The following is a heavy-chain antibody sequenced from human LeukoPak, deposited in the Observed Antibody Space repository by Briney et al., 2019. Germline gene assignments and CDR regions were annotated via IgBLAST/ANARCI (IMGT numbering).Heavy chain of an antibody. Sequence: GRSLRLSCAASRSIFSGYWIHWVRQAPGKGLVWVSRINSDGSNTIYADSVQGRFTVSRDNTKNSLYLQMNRLRAEDTALYYCERGGGDHAFDIWGQGTVVTASS. D-gene: IGHD3-16*01. V-gene: IGHV3-74*01. CDR1: RSIFSGYW. J-gene: IGHJ3*02. CDR3: ERGGGDHAFDI. CDR2: INSDGSNT.